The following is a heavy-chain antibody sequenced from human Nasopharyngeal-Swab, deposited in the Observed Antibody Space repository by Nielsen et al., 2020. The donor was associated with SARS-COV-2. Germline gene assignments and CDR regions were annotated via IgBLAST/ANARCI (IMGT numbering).Heavy chain of an antibody. D-gene: IGHD2-2*02. CDR3: ARVLGYCSSTSCYKSSGYFDY. J-gene: IGHJ4*02. Sequence: GGSLRLSCKGSGSSFTSYWIGWVRQMPGKGLEWMGIIYPGDSDTRYSPSFQGQVTISADKSISTAYLQWSSLKASDTAMYYCARVLGYCSSTSCYKSSGYFDYWGQGTLVTVSS. CDR2: IYPGDSDT. CDR1: GSSFTSYW. V-gene: IGHV5-51*01.